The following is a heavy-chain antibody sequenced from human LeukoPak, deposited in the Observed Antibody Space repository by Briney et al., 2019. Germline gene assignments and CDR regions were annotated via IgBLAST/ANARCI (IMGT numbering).Heavy chain of an antibody. V-gene: IGHV3-23*01. J-gene: IGHJ4*02. CDR1: GFTLSSYA. CDR2: VDGGGGGT. Sequence: GGSLRLSCAASGFTLSSYAMTWVRQAPGRGLEWVSSVDGGGGGTYYADSVKGRSTISRDNSKDTLYLQMNGLRAEDTAVYFCAKQSAGSAAWYSLHYDFWGQGTLVTVSS. CDR3: AKQSAGSAAWYSLHYDF. D-gene: IGHD6-13*01.